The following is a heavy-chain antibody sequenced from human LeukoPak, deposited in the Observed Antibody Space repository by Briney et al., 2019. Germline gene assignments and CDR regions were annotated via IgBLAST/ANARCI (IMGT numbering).Heavy chain of an antibody. Sequence: GGTLRLSCAASGFTFSSYGMSWVRQAPGKGLEWVSAISGSGGSTYYADSVKGRFTISRDNSKNTLYLQMNSLRAEDTAVYYCAKDLLDYDILTGYYSEVGYWGQGTLVTVSS. CDR3: AKDLLDYDILTGYYSEVGY. V-gene: IGHV3-23*01. J-gene: IGHJ4*02. CDR1: GFTFSSYG. D-gene: IGHD3-9*01. CDR2: ISGSGGST.